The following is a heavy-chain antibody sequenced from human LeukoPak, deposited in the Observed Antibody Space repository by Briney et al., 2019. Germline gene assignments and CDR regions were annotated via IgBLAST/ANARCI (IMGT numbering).Heavy chain of an antibody. CDR2: ISSSGSTI. Sequence: GGSLRLSCAASGFTFSSYSMNWVRQAPGKGLEWVSYISSSGSTIYYADSVKGRFTISRDNAKNSLYLQMNSLRAEDTAVYYCVRLRYFDWLPPTDYWGQGTLVTVSS. J-gene: IGHJ4*02. CDR3: VRLRYFDWLPPTDY. D-gene: IGHD3-9*01. CDR1: GFTFSSYS. V-gene: IGHV3-48*04.